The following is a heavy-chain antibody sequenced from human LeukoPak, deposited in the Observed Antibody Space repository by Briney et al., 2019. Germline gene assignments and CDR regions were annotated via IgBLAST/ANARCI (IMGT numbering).Heavy chain of an antibody. V-gene: IGHV4-38-2*01. J-gene: IGHJ4*02. CDR2: IYHSGST. CDR3: ARQNSYYDFWSGYYWRAIGDVGGRYYFDY. CDR1: GYSISSGYY. Sequence: PSETLSLTCVVSGYSISSGYYWGWIRQPPGKGLEWIGSIYHSGSTYYNPSLKSRVTISVDTSKNQFSLKLSSVTAADTAVYYCARQNSYYDFWSGYYWRAIGDVGGRYYFDYWSQGTLVTVSS. D-gene: IGHD3-3*01.